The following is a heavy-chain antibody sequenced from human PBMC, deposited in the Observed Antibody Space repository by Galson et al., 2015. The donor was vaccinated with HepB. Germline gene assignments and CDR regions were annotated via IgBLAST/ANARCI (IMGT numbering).Heavy chain of an antibody. J-gene: IGHJ6*02. D-gene: IGHD5-24*01. CDR3: ARIDGYNDYYYGMDV. V-gene: IGHV1-69*02. CDR1: GGTFSSYT. CDR2: IIPSLGIR. Sequence: SVKVSCKASGGTFSSYTINWVRQAPGQGLEWMGRIIPSLGIRNYAQKLQGRVTITADRSTSTAYMELSSLRSEDSAVYYCARIDGYNDYYYGMDVWGQGTTVTVSS.